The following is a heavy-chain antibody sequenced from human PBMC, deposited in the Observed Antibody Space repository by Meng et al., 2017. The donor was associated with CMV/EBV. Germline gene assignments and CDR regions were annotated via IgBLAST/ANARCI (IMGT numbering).Heavy chain of an antibody. D-gene: IGHD3-22*01. J-gene: IGHJ4*02. Sequence: GTFSSYAISLVRQAPGQGLEWMGGIIPIFGTANYAQKFQGRVTITADESTSTAYMELSSLRSEDTAVYYCARDSGNSSGYYPFFDYWGQGTLVTVSS. V-gene: IGHV1-69*01. CDR2: IIPIFGTA. CDR3: ARDSGNSSGYYPFFDY. CDR1: GTFSSYA.